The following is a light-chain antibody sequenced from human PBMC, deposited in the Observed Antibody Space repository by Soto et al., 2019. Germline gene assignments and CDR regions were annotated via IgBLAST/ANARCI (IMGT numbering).Light chain of an antibody. Sequence: EIVLTQSPGTLSLSPGERATLSCRASQSVSSSYLVWHQQKPGQAPSLLLYAASRRATGIPDRFSGSGSGTEFTLTISRLEPEDFAVYYCQQYGSRPWTFGQGTMVDIK. J-gene: IGKJ1*01. V-gene: IGKV3-20*01. CDR2: AAS. CDR3: QQYGSRPWT. CDR1: QSVSSSY.